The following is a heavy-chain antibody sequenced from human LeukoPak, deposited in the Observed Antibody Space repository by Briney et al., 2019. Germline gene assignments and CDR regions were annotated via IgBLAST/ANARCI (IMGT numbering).Heavy chain of an antibody. D-gene: IGHD3-10*01. J-gene: IGHJ4*02. CDR2: IIPIFGTA. Sequence: ASVKVSCKASGGTFSNYAISWVRQAPGRGLEWMGGIIPIFGTANFAQKFQGRVTITTDESTSTAYMELSSLRSEDTAVYYCASRYFGSGSVFYFDFWCQGTLVTVSS. CDR1: GGTFSNYA. CDR3: ASRYFGSGSVFYFDF. V-gene: IGHV1-69*05.